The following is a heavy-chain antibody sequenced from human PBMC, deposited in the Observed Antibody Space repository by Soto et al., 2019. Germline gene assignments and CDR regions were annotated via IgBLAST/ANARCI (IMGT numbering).Heavy chain of an antibody. D-gene: IGHD3-16*01. CDR1: GSTFTSYY. Sequence: GXSVKVSCTGSGSTFTSYYMNWVRQAPGQGLEWMGIINPSGGSTSYAQKFQGRVTMTRDTSTSTVYMELSSLRSEDTAVYYCARSFEALGMDFWGQGTTVTVSS. V-gene: IGHV1-46*01. CDR3: ARSFEALGMDF. CDR2: INPSGGST. J-gene: IGHJ6*02.